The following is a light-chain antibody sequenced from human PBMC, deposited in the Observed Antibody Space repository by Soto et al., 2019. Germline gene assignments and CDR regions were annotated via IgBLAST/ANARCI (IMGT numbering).Light chain of an antibody. CDR2: AAS. Sequence: DIQLPQSPSSLSASVGDRVTIPCRASQGLRSYLAWYQQKPGKAPKVMIYAASTLQSGVPSRFGGSGSGTEFTLTISSLQPEDFATYYCQQLNSYPITFGQGTRLENK. CDR3: QQLNSYPIT. V-gene: IGKV1-9*01. J-gene: IGKJ5*01. CDR1: QGLRSY.